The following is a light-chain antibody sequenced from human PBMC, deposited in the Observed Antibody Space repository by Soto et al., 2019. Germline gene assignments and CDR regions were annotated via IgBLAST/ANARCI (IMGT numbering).Light chain of an antibody. CDR3: QHYASYPIT. CDR2: KAS. CDR1: QTVSYW. Sequence: DIQITQSPSTLSASVGDRVTITCRASQTVSYWLAWYQQKPGKAPKLLIYKASNLESGVPSRFSGSGSGTEFSLTISSLQPDDFATYYCQHYASYPITFGGGTKVEIK. V-gene: IGKV1-5*03. J-gene: IGKJ4*01.